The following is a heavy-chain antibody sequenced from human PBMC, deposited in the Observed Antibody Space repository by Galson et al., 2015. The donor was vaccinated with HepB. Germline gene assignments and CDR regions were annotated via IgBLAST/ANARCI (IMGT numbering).Heavy chain of an antibody. CDR3: ARHIFSSRKNYYYYYMDV. D-gene: IGHD6-13*01. J-gene: IGHJ6*03. Sequence: ETLSLTCTVSGGSISSSSYYWGWIRQPPGKGLEWIGSIYYSGSTYYNPSLKSRVTISVDTSKDQFSLKLSSVTAADTAVYYCARHIFSSRKNYYYYYMDVWGKGTTVTVSS. CDR1: GGSISSSSYY. V-gene: IGHV4-39*01. CDR2: IYYSGST.